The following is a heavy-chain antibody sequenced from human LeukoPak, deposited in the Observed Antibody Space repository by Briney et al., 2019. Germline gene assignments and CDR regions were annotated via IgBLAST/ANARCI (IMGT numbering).Heavy chain of an antibody. V-gene: IGHV5-51*01. CDR3: ARIDSSGYYKHERFDY. CDR2: IYPGDSDT. D-gene: IGHD3-22*01. CDR1: GYSFTSYW. J-gene: IGHJ4*02. Sequence: GESLQISCKGSGYSFTSYWIGWVRQMPGKGLEWMGIIYPGDSDTRYSPSFQGQVTISADKSISTAYLQWSSLKASDTAMYYCARIDSSGYYKHERFDYWGQGTLVTVSS.